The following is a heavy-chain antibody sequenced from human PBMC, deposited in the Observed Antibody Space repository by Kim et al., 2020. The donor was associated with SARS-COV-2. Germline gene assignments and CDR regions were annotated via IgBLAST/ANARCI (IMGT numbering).Heavy chain of an antibody. J-gene: IGHJ4*02. D-gene: IGHD6-13*01. Sequence: GGSLRLSCAASGFTFSSYGMHWVRQAPGKGLEWVAVISYDGSNKYYADSVKGRFTISRDNSKNTLYLQMNSLRAEDTAVYYCATYPRAGYLDYWGQGTLVTVSS. V-gene: IGHV3-33*05. CDR1: GFTFSSYG. CDR3: ATYPRAGYLDY. CDR2: ISYDGSNK.